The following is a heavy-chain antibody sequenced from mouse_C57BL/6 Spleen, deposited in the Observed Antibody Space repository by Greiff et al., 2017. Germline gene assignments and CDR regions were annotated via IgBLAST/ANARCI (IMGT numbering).Heavy chain of an antibody. V-gene: IGHV1-26*01. Sequence: VQLQQSGPELVKPGASVKISCKASGYTFTAYYMNWVKQSHGKSLEWIGDINPNNGGTSYNQKFKGKATLTVDKSSSTAYMELRSLTSEDSAVXYCARGIYYDYWYFDVWGTGTTVTVSS. J-gene: IGHJ1*03. CDR3: ARGIYYDYWYFDV. CDR2: INPNNGGT. CDR1: GYTFTAYY. D-gene: IGHD2-4*01.